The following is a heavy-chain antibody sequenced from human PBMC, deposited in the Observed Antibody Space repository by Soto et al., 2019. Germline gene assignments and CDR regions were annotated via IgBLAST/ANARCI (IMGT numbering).Heavy chain of an antibody. CDR2: VYRTGST. CDR1: GGSISTSNW. J-gene: IGHJ4*02. Sequence: QVQLQESGPGLVKPSGTLSLTCAVSGGSISTSNWWSWVRRPPGRVLEWIGEVYRTGSTNYNPSLESRLTISVDKSKNQFSLKLTSVTAADTAVYYCARARATIAAAAIFDCWGQGTLVTVSS. D-gene: IGHD6-13*01. V-gene: IGHV4-4*02. CDR3: ARARATIAAAAIFDC.